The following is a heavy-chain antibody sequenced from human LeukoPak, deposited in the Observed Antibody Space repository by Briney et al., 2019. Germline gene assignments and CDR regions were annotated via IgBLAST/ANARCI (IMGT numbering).Heavy chain of an antibody. CDR3: ASDVGYKFDY. D-gene: IGHD6-25*01. Sequence: GGSLRLSCAASGFTFSRDSRHWVRQSPGKGLVWLLRINPDGSTTNYADSVKGRFTISRDNAKNTLYLQMNSLRDEDTAVYYCASDVGYKFDYWGQGTLVTFSS. CDR2: INPDGSTT. V-gene: IGHV3-74*01. CDR1: GFTFSRDS. J-gene: IGHJ4*02.